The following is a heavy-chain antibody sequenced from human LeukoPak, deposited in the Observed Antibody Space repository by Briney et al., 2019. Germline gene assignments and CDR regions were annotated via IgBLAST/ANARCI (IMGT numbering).Heavy chain of an antibody. V-gene: IGHV3-23*01. D-gene: IGHD2-8*01. CDR1: GFTFSSYA. Sequence: GGSLRLSCAASGFTFSSYAMNWVRQAPGRGLEWVSGFSGSGGTTYYADSVKGRFTISRDNPKNTLYLQMNSLRAEDTAVYYCANGNRCTSPNCLGYYYFYMDVWGKGTTVTVSS. J-gene: IGHJ6*03. CDR2: FSGSGGTT. CDR3: ANGNRCTSPNCLGYYYFYMDV.